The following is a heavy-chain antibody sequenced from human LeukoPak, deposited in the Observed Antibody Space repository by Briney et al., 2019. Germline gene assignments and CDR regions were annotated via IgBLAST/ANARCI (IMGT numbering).Heavy chain of an antibody. J-gene: IGHJ1*01. CDR2: ISYDGSNK. CDR1: GFIVSSNY. CDR3: ARDGSQRALQY. V-gene: IGHV3-30*03. Sequence: PGGSLRLSCAASGFIVSSNYMSWVRQAPGKGLEWVAVISYDGSNKYYADSVKGRFTISTDNSKNTLFLQMNSLRAEDTAVYYCARDGSQRALQYWGQGTLVTVSS.